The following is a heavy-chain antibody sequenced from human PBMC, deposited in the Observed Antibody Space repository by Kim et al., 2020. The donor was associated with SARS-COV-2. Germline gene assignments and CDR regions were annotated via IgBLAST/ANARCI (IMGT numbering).Heavy chain of an antibody. D-gene: IGHD3-22*01. Sequence: SETLSLTYTVSGGSISSYYWSWIRQPPGKGLEWIGYIYYSGSTNYNPSLKSRVTISVDTSKNQFSLKLSSVTAADTAVYYCARRKYYYDSSGSQGGDAFDIWGQGTMVTVSS. CDR3: ARRKYYYDSSGSQGGDAFDI. CDR1: GGSISSYY. CDR2: IYYSGST. V-gene: IGHV4-59*08. J-gene: IGHJ3*02.